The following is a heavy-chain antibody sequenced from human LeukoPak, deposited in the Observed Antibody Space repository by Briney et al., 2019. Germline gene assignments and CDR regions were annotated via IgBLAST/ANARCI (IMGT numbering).Heavy chain of an antibody. CDR2: ISYDGSNK. J-gene: IGHJ4*02. CDR3: AKDLFAGIAVAAPPLWFDY. D-gene: IGHD6-19*01. CDR1: GFTFSSYG. Sequence: PGGSLRLSCAASGFTFSSYGMHWVRQAPGKGLEWVAVISYDGSNKYYADSVKGRFTISRDNSKNTLYLQMNSLRAEDTAVYYCAKDLFAGIAVAAPPLWFDYWGQGTLVTVTS. V-gene: IGHV3-30*18.